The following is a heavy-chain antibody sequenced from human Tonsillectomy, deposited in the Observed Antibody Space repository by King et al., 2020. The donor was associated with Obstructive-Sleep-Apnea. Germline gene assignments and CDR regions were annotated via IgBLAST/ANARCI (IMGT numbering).Heavy chain of an antibody. CDR2: IYSGGST. CDR3: ARVGTAVAGTGWFDP. Sequence: VQLVESGGGLVQPGGSLRLSCAASGFTVSSNYMRWVRQAPGKGLELGSVIYSGGSTYYADSVKGRFTISRDNSKNTLYLQMNSLRAEDTAVYYCARVGTAVAGTGWFDPWGQGTLVTVSS. CDR1: GFTVSSNY. D-gene: IGHD6-19*01. J-gene: IGHJ5*02. V-gene: IGHV3-66*01.